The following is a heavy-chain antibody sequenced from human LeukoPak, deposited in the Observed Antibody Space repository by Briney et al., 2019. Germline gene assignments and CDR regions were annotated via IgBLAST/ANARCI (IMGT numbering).Heavy chain of an antibody. CDR3: ARHHAGPLSLIAVAGGYFDY. CDR1: GGSISSSSYY. Sequence: PSETLSLTCTVSGGSISSSSYYWGWIRQPPGKGLEWIGSIYYSGSTYYNPSLKSRVTISVDTSKNQFSLKLSSVTAADTAVYYCARHHAGPLSLIAVAGGYFDYWGQGTLVTVSS. CDR2: IYYSGST. J-gene: IGHJ4*02. V-gene: IGHV4-39*01. D-gene: IGHD6-19*01.